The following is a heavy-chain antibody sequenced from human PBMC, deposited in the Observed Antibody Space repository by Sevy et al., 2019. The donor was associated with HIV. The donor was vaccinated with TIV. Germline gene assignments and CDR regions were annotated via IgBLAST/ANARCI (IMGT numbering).Heavy chain of an antibody. J-gene: IGHJ4*02. Sequence: GGSLTLSCEASGFTFSSYEMNWVRHAPGKGLEWISYISSSGSAIYYPDSVKGRFTVSRDNAKNLVYLQMNSLRAEDTAIYYCAREPGLHSSGYSGGFDYWGQGTLVTVSS. V-gene: IGHV3-48*03. CDR3: AREPGLHSSGYSGGFDY. D-gene: IGHD3-22*01. CDR1: GFTFSSYE. CDR2: ISSSGSAI.